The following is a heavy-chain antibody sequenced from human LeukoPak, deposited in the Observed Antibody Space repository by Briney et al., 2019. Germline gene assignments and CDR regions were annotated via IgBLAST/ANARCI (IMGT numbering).Heavy chain of an antibody. Sequence: PSETLSLTCTVSGGSISSYYWSWIRQPPGKGLEWIGYIYYSGSTNYNPSLKSRVTISVDTSKNQFSLKLSSVTAADTAVYYCARGPCLYQPPNWFDPWGQGTLVTVSS. CDR2: IYYSGST. J-gene: IGHJ5*02. V-gene: IGHV4-59*01. D-gene: IGHD2-2*01. CDR3: ARGPCLYQPPNWFDP. CDR1: GGSISSYY.